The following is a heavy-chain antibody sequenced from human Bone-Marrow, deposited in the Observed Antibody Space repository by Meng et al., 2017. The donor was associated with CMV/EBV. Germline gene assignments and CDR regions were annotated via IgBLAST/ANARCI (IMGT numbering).Heavy chain of an antibody. Sequence: SETLSLTCIVSGGSITSYFWNWVRQPPGKGLQWIGYIYYNGATNYNPSLKSRVTISVDTSKNQFSLKLSSVTAADTAIYYCTRGSAAAAGATILLDHWGQGALVTVSS. J-gene: IGHJ4*02. CDR1: GGSITSYF. CDR3: TRGSAAAAGATILLDH. D-gene: IGHD1-26*01. CDR2: IYYNGAT. V-gene: IGHV4-59*01.